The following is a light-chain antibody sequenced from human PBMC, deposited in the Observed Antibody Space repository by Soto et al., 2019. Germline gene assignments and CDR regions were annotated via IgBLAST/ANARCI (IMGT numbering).Light chain of an antibody. V-gene: IGLV2-23*01. Sequence: QSVLAQPASVSGSPGQSITISCAGTSSDFGSYNRVSWYQQHPGKAPKLIIYEGSNRPSGISNRYSGSRSGNTASLTISGLQAEDEADYYCFSYAGGVTSVFGAGTKVTV. CDR2: EGS. CDR1: SSDFGSYNR. J-gene: IGLJ1*01. CDR3: FSYAGGVTSV.